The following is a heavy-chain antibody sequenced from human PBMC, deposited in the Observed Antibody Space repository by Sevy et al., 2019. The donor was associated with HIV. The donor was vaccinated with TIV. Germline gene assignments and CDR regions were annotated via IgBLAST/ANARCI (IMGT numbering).Heavy chain of an antibody. Sequence: GGSLRLSCAASGVIFDDYGMSWVRQAPGKGLEWVSGINWNGGSTGYADSVKGRFTISRDNAKNSLFLQMNSPRAEDTAVYYCARHGYGYGYHALLDYYYGMDVWGQGTTVTVSS. V-gene: IGHV3-20*04. CDR1: GVIFDDYG. D-gene: IGHD5-18*01. CDR3: ARHGYGYGYHALLDYYYGMDV. J-gene: IGHJ6*02. CDR2: INWNGGST.